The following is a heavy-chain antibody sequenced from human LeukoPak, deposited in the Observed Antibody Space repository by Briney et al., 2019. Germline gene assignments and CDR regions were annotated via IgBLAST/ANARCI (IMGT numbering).Heavy chain of an antibody. Sequence: GGSLRLSCAASGFTFSSYSMNWVRQAPGKGLEWVSYISSRSATIYYADSVKGRFTISRDNAKNSLYLQMNSLRAEDMALYYCAKGTSGWYGRSYFDYWGQGTLVTVSS. D-gene: IGHD6-19*01. CDR3: AKGTSGWYGRSYFDY. CDR2: ISSRSATI. J-gene: IGHJ4*02. V-gene: IGHV3-48*04. CDR1: GFTFSSYS.